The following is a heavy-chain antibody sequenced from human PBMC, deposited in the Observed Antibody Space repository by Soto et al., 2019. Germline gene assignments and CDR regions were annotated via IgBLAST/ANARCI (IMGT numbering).Heavy chain of an antibody. Sequence: ASVKVSCKASGYPFSDNQIHWLRRAPGQGREWMGRINPKSDDTNYAQKFQGRVTMTRDTSIDTAYLELTGLTSDDTATYYCARKHSLDYIRWGLDPWGQGXLVTVSS. CDR3: ARKHSLDYIRWGLDP. CDR2: INPKSDDT. CDR1: GYPFSDNQ. D-gene: IGHD4-4*01. J-gene: IGHJ5*02. V-gene: IGHV1-2*02.